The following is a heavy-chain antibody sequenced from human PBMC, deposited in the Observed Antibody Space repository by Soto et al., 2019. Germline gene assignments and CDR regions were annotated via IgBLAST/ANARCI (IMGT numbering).Heavy chain of an antibody. Sequence: QVQLQESGPGLVKPSQTLSLTCTVSGGSISSGGYYWSWIRQHPGKGLEWLGYIYYSGSTYYNPSLKSRVTISVDTSKNQFSLKLSSVTAADTAVYYCARVLLLDYYYGMDVWGQGTTVTVSS. J-gene: IGHJ6*02. CDR1: GGSISSGGYY. CDR2: IYYSGST. D-gene: IGHD3-16*01. V-gene: IGHV4-31*03. CDR3: ARVLLLDYYYGMDV.